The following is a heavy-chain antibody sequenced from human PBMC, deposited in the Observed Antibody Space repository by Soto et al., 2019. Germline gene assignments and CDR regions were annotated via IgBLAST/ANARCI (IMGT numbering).Heavy chain of an antibody. J-gene: IGHJ4*02. CDR2: VYWTGST. V-gene: IGHV4-39*01. D-gene: IGHD2-8*01. Sequence: SETLSLTCSVSGDSITTNGYYWGWIRQPPGKGLQWIGNVYWTGSTFSHPSLTSRVFISVDTSKNEFSLRLTSVTAADTAVYYCARYHYTYGILIDYSGPGTLVTVSS. CDR1: GDSITTNGYY. CDR3: ARYHYTYGILIDY.